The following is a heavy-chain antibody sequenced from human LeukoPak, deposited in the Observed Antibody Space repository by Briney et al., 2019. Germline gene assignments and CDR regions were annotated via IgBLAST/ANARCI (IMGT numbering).Heavy chain of an antibody. J-gene: IGHJ6*02. D-gene: IGHD3-10*01. CDR2: IIPILGIA. V-gene: IGHV1-69*04. CDR3: ARLIGELGDYYYGMDV. CDR1: GGTFSSYA. Sequence: ASVKVSCKASGGTFSSYAISRVRQAPGQGLEWMGRIIPILGIANYAQEFQGRVTITADKSTSTAYMELSSLRSEDTAVYYCARLIGELGDYYYGMDVWGQGTTVTVSS.